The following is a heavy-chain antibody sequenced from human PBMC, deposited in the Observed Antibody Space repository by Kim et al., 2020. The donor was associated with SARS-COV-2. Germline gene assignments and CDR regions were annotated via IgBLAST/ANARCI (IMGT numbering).Heavy chain of an antibody. V-gene: IGHV4-39*01. CDR1: GGSISSSSYY. J-gene: IGHJ5*02. CDR2: IYYSGST. D-gene: IGHD6-13*01. Sequence: SETLSLTCTVSGGSISSSSYYWGWIRQPPGKGLEWIGSIYYSGSTYYNPSLKSRVTISVDTSKNQFSLKLSSVTAADTAVYYCARLGSRHSSSWYGGSVTFDPWGQGTLVTVSS. CDR3: ARLGSRHSSSWYGGSVTFDP.